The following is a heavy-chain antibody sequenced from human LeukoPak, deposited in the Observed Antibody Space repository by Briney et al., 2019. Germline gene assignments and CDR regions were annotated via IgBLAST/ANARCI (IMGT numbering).Heavy chain of an antibody. V-gene: IGHV1-46*01. D-gene: IGHD3-22*01. CDR3: ARDYDSTDEGVGGTWEFDY. CDR2: INPSGGST. J-gene: IGHJ4*02. Sequence: ASVKVSCKASGYTFTSYYMHWVRQAPGQGLEWMGIINPSGGSTSYAQKFQGRVTMTRDTSISTAYMELSRLRSDDTAVYYCARDYDSTDEGVGGTWEFDYWGQGTLVTVSS. CDR1: GYTFTSYY.